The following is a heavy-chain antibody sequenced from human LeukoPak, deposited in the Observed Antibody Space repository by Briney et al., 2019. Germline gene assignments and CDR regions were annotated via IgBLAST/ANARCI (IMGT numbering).Heavy chain of an antibody. V-gene: IGHV3-74*01. CDR2: INTDGSIT. D-gene: IGHD2/OR15-2a*01. J-gene: IGHJ4*02. CDR1: GFTFSDYW. CDR3: ANMWAPTGGAFDI. Sequence: GGSLRLSCAASGFTFSDYWIHWVRQAPGKGLVWVSRINTDGSITNYADSVKGRFSISRDNSKNTLYLQMNSLRAEDTAVYYCANMWAPTGGAFDIWGQGTLVTVSS.